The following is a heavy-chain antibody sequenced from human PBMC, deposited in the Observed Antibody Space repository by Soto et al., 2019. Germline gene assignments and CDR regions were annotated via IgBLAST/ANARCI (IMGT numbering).Heavy chain of an antibody. J-gene: IGHJ6*02. Sequence: GGSLRLSCAASGFTLSSYSMNWVRQAPGKGLEWVSSISSSSSYIYYADSVKGRFTISRDNAKNSLYLQMNSLRAEDTAVYYCARDTTYYYGSGSYGMDVWGQGTTVTVSS. CDR1: GFTLSSYS. CDR3: ARDTTYYYGSGSYGMDV. D-gene: IGHD3-10*01. V-gene: IGHV3-21*01. CDR2: ISSSSSYI.